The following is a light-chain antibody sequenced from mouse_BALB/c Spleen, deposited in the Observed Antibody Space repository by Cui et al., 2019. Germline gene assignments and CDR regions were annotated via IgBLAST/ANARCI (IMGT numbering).Light chain of an antibody. CDR3: QQGQGYPRT. V-gene: IGKV10-94*01. CDR1: QNINVW. J-gene: IGKJ1*01. Sequence: DIQMNQSPSSLSASLGDTITITCHASQNINVWLSWYQQKPGNIPKLLIYKASNLHTGVPSRFSGSGSGTGFTLTISSLQPEDIATYYCQQGQGYPRTFGGGTNLEIK. CDR2: KAS.